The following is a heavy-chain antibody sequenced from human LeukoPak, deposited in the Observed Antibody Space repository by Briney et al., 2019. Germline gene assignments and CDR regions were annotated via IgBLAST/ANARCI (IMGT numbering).Heavy chain of an antibody. D-gene: IGHD3-10*01. V-gene: IGHV3-23*01. CDR1: GFTFSSYA. J-gene: IGHJ3*02. CDR2: LRYSGDTT. CDR3: AKDYYCSGSYYDAFGM. Sequence: PGGSLRLSCAASGFTFSSYAMSRVPQATAKVLERVSALRYSGDTTYYADPVKGRFTISRDNSKNILFLQMNRLGADDTALYYWAKDYYCSGSYYDAFGMWGQGTMVTVSS.